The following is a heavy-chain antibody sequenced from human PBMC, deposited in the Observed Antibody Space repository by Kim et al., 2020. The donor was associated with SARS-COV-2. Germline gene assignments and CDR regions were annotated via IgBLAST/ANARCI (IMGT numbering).Heavy chain of an antibody. V-gene: IGHV3-20*04. Sequence: GGSLRLSCAASGFTFEDFGMNWVRQAPGKGLEWVSGINSNGGSTAYADSVKGRFTISRDNANNSLFLQINSLRVEDTALYYCARAAIINFYFYAMDVWG. J-gene: IGHJ6*02. CDR1: GFTFEDFG. CDR2: INSNGGST. CDR3: ARAAIINFYFYAMDV.